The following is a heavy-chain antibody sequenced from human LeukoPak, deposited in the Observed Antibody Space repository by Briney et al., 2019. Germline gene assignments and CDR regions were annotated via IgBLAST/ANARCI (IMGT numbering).Heavy chain of an antibody. V-gene: IGHV3-7*01. J-gene: IGHJ4*02. CDR1: GFMFNDYW. CDR3: GGFEYEAGLGW. Sequence: PGGSLRLSCAASGFMFNDYWMMWVRQAPGEGLEWVANIKPDGSETYYMGSVRGRFTISRDNAKNLLYLQMNNLRGEDTAVYHCGGFEYEAGLGWWGQGTLVAVST. D-gene: IGHD6-19*01. CDR2: IKPDGSET.